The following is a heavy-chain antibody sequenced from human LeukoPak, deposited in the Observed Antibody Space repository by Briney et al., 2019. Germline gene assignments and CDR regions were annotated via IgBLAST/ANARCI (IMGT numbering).Heavy chain of an antibody. D-gene: IGHD5-24*01. J-gene: IGHJ4*02. Sequence: SETLSLTCTVSGCSISSHYWSWLRQPPGKGLEWIGYIYYSGSTNYNPSLKSRVTISVDTSKNQFSLKLSSVTAADTAVYYCARERGDGYNYFDYWGQGTLVTVSS. CDR1: GCSISSHY. CDR2: IYYSGST. CDR3: ARERGDGYNYFDY. V-gene: IGHV4-59*11.